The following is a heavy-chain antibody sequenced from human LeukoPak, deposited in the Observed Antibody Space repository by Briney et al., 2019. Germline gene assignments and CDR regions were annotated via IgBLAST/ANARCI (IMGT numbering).Heavy chain of an antibody. V-gene: IGHV3-15*01. CDR1: GMTFTDAW. CDR3: TWDYAGT. Sequence: PGGSLRLSCAASGMTFTDAWMSWVRQAPGKGLEWVGRIKSNTDGATTDYAAPVKGRFTISRDDSKKTLYLQMNSLKTDDTAVYYCTWDYAGTWGQGTQVTVSS. J-gene: IGHJ5*02. CDR2: IKSNTDGATT. D-gene: IGHD4-17*01.